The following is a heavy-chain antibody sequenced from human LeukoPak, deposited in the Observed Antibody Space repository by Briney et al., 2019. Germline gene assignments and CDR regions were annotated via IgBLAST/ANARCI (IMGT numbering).Heavy chain of an antibody. V-gene: IGHV3-23*01. CDR1: GFTFSSYW. CDR2: ISGSGGST. D-gene: IGHD3-10*01. J-gene: IGHJ6*03. Sequence: GGSLRLSCAASGFTFSSYWMSWVRQAPGKGLEWVSAISGSGGSTYYADSVKGRFTISRGNSKNTLYLQMNSLRAEDTAVYYCAKSIDYGSGSYPFYYYYYYMDVWGKGTTVTVSS. CDR3: AKSIDYGSGSYPFYYYYYYMDV.